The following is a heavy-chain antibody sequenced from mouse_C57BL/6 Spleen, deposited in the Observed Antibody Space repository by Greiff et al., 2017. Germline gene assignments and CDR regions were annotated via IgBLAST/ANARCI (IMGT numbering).Heavy chain of an antibody. CDR1: GYSITSGYY. V-gene: IGHV3-6*01. Sequence: EVKLMESGPGLVKPSQSLSLTCSVTGYSITSGYYWNWIRQFPGNKLEWMGYISYDGSNNYNPSLKNRISITRDTSTNQFFLKLNSVTTEDTATYYCARVKQATYWGQGTLVTVSA. D-gene: IGHD3-2*02. CDR3: ARVKQATY. J-gene: IGHJ3*01. CDR2: ISYDGSN.